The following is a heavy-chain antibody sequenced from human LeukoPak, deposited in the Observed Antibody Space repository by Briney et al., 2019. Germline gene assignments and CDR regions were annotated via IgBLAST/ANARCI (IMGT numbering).Heavy chain of an antibody. J-gene: IGHJ4*02. CDR2: TNSDGSIT. V-gene: IGHV3-74*01. CDR3: ARARSYSCDY. D-gene: IGHD3-16*02. CDR1: GFTFSGHW. Sequence: GGSLRLSCAVSGFTFSGHWMFWVRQAPGKGLEWVSSTNSDGSITGYTDSVKGRFTVSRDNAKNTLYLQMNSLRAEDTAVYYCARARSYSCDYWGQGTLVTVSS.